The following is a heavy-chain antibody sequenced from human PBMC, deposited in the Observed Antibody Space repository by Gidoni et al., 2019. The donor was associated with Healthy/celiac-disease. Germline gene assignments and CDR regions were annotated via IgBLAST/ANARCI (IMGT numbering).Heavy chain of an antibody. CDR1: GYSFTSYW. J-gene: IGHJ4*02. CDR2: IDPSDSYT. V-gene: IGHV5-10-1*01. D-gene: IGHD4-17*01. Sequence: EVQLVQSGAEVKKPGESLRIACTGSGYSFTSYWISWVRQMPGKGLEWMGRIDPSDSYTNYSPSFQGHVTISADKSISTAYLQWSSLKASDTAMYYCASGTAAFGYGDCFDYWGQGTLVTVSS. CDR3: ASGTAAFGYGDCFDY.